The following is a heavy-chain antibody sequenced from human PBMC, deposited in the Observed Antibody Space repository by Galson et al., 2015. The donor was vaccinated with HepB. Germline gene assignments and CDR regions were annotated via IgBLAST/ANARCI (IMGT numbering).Heavy chain of an antibody. CDR2: INPNSGGT. Sequence: SVKVSCKASGYTFTGYYMHWVRQAPGQGLEWMGWINPNSGGTNYAQKFQGWVTMTRDTSISTAYMELSRLRSDDTAVYYCARGGSGWYTGTPNLDYWGQGTLVTVSS. J-gene: IGHJ4*02. CDR1: GYTFTGYY. D-gene: IGHD6-19*01. CDR3: ARGGSGWYTGTPNLDY. V-gene: IGHV1-2*04.